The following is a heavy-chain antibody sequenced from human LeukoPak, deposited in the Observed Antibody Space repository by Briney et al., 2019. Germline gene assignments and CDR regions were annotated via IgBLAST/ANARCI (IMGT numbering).Heavy chain of an antibody. CDR1: GFIFSDYY. D-gene: IGHD6-13*01. V-gene: IGHV3-11*06. CDR3: ARVGSIAAAGTPDY. CDR2: ISGSGSDT. J-gene: IGHJ4*02. Sequence: GGSLRLSCAASGFIFSDYYMTWIRQAPGKGLEWLSYISGSGSDTNYADSVKGRFTTSRANAKNSLYLQMNSLRAEDTAVYYCARVGSIAAAGTPDYWGQGTLVTVSS.